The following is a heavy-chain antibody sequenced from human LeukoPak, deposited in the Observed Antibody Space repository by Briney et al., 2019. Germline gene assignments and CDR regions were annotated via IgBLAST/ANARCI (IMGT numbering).Heavy chain of an antibody. CDR1: GGSISSGGYF. D-gene: IGHD5-24*01. Sequence: SETLSLTCAVSGGSISSGGYFWSWIRQPAGKGLEWIGHIYSSGNTNYNPSLKSRVTMSVDTSKSQFSLRLSSVTAADTAVYYCARFRDTVNIIDSWGQGTLVTVSS. J-gene: IGHJ4*02. CDR2: IYSSGNT. V-gene: IGHV4-61*09. CDR3: ARFRDTVNIIDS.